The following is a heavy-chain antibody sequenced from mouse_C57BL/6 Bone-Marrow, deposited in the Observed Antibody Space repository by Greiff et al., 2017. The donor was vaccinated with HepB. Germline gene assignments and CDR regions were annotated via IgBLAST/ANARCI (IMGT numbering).Heavy chain of an antibody. CDR3: ARRGIPLLRTEPLWFAY. CDR2: ISSGGSYT. D-gene: IGHD1-2*01. CDR1: GFTFSSYG. J-gene: IGHJ3*01. Sequence: EVNLVESGGDLVKPGGSLKLSCAATGFTFSSYGMSWVRQTPDKRLEWVATISSGGSYTYYPDSVKGRFTISRDNAKNTLYLQMSSLKSEDTAMYYGARRGIPLLRTEPLWFAYWGQGTRVTVSA. V-gene: IGHV5-6*02.